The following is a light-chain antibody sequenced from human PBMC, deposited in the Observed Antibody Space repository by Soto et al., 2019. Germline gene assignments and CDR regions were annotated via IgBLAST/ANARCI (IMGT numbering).Light chain of an antibody. V-gene: IGLV1-51*02. CDR3: GTWDSSLSAYV. Sequence: QSVLTQPPSVSAAPGQKVTISCSGSNSNIGNNYVSWYQQLPGTAPKLLIYEKDKRPSGIPDRFSGSKSGTSATLGITGLQTGDEADYYCGTWDSSLSAYVFGTGTKVTVL. CDR2: EKD. J-gene: IGLJ1*01. CDR1: NSNIGNNY.